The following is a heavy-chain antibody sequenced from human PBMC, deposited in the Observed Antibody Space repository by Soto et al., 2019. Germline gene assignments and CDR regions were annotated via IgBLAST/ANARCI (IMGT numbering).Heavy chain of an antibody. CDR3: ASLGYCSGADCHGTR. Sequence: PSETLSLTCAVSGGSVSSYNWWSFVRQPPGQGLEWIGEIFHSGSTNYNPSLKSRVTISVDKFKNQFSLKLSSVTAADTAVYFCASLGYCSGADCHGTRWGQGILVTVSS. CDR1: GGSVSSYNW. D-gene: IGHD2-8*02. V-gene: IGHV4-4*02. CDR2: IFHSGST. J-gene: IGHJ4*01.